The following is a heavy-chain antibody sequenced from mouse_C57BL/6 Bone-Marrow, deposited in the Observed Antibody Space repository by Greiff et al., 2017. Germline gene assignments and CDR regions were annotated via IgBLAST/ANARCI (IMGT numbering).Heavy chain of an antibody. CDR3: VTDSSGTFDY. CDR1: GFSFNTYA. V-gene: IGHV10-1*01. D-gene: IGHD3-2*02. CDR2: IRSKSNNYAT. J-gene: IGHJ2*01. Sequence: EVKLVESGGGLVQPKGSLKLSCAASGFSFNTYAMNWVRQAPGKGLEWVARIRSKSNNYATYYADSVKDRFTISRDDSESMLYLQMNNLKTEDTAMYYCVTDSSGTFDYWGQGTTLTVSS.